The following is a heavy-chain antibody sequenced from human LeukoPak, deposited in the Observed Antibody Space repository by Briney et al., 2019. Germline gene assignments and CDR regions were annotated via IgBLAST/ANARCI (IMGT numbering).Heavy chain of an antibody. CDR2: IYSSGST. Sequence: SETLSLTCTVSGGSISSYYWSWIRQPPGKGLEWIGYIYSSGSTNYNPSLKSRVTISVDTSKNQSSLKLSSVTAADTAVYYCARQGYSSGWSPLDYWGQGTRVTVSS. CDR3: ARQGYSSGWSPLDY. CDR1: GGSISSYY. J-gene: IGHJ4*02. D-gene: IGHD6-19*01. V-gene: IGHV4-59*08.